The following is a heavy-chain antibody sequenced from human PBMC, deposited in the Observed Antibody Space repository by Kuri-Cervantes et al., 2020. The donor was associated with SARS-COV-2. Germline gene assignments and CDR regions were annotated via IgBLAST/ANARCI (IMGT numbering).Heavy chain of an antibody. CDR2: INHSGST. V-gene: IGHV4-34*01. CDR3: ASQYSRRDAFDI. Sequence: SETLSLTCAVYGGSFSGYYWSWIRQPPGKGLEWIGEINHSGSTNYNPSLKSRVTISVDTSKNQFSLKLSSVTAADTAVYYCASQYSRRDAFDIWGQGIMVTVSS. J-gene: IGHJ3*02. CDR1: GGSFSGYY. D-gene: IGHD6-13*01.